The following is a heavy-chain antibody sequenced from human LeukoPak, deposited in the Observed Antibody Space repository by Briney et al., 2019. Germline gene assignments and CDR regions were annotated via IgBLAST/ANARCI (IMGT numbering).Heavy chain of an antibody. CDR2: ISYDGSNK. V-gene: IGHV3-30*04. J-gene: IGHJ4*02. CDR3: ARRRFDY. Sequence: GRSLRLSCAASGFTFSSYAMHWVRQAPGKGLEWVAVISYDGSNKYYADSVKGRFTISRDNSKNTLYLQMNSLRAEDTAVYYCARRRFDYWGQGTLVTVFS. CDR1: GFTFSSYA.